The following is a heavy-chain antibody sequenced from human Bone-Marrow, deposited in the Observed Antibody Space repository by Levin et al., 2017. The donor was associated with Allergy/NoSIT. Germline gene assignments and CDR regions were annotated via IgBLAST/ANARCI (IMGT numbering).Heavy chain of an antibody. D-gene: IGHD3-9*01. V-gene: IGHV1-58*02. CDR1: GFTFTSSA. CDR2: IVVGSGNT. CDR3: AADRSDILTGFFPL. Sequence: SVKVSCKASGFTFTSSAMQWVRQARGQRLEWIGWIVVGSGNTNYAQKFQERVTITRDMSTSTAYMELSSLRSEDTAVYYCAADRSDILTGFFPLWGQGTLVTVSS. J-gene: IGHJ4*02.